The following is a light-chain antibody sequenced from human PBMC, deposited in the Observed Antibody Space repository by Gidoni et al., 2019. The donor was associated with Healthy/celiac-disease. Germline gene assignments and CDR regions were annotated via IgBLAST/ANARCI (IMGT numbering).Light chain of an antibody. Sequence: EIVMTQSPATLSVSPGERATLSCRASQSVSSNLAWYQQKPGQAPRPLIYGASTRATGIPARFSGSGSGTEFTLTISSLQSEDFAVYYCQQYNNWPPRHTFGQGTKLEIK. J-gene: IGKJ2*01. V-gene: IGKV3-15*01. CDR3: QQYNNWPPRHT. CDR1: QSVSSN. CDR2: GAS.